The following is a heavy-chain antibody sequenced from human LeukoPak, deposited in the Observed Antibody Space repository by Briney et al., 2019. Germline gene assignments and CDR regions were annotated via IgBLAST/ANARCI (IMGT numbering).Heavy chain of an antibody. CDR1: GYTFTGYY. D-gene: IGHD3/OR15-3a*01. Sequence: ASVKVSCKASGYTFTGYYMHWVRQAPGQGLEWMGWISAYNGNTNYAQKLQGRVTMTTDTSTSTAYMELRSLRSDDTAVYYCAREGGDWLLFLNRLDYWGQGTLVTVSS. CDR2: ISAYNGNT. CDR3: AREGGDWLLFLNRLDY. V-gene: IGHV1-18*04. J-gene: IGHJ4*02.